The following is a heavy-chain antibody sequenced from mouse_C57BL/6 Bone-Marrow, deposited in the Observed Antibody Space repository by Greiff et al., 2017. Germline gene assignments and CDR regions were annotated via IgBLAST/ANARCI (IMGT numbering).Heavy chain of an antibody. Sequence: VQLQQSGAELVRPGASVTLSCKASGYTFTDYEMHWVKQTPVHGLEWIGAIDPETGGTAYNQKFKGKAILTADKSSSTAYLQLSSLTSEDTAIYYCARREGYWGQGTTLTVSS. CDR2: IDPETGGT. J-gene: IGHJ2*01. CDR1: GYTFTDYE. V-gene: IGHV1-15*01. CDR3: ARREGY.